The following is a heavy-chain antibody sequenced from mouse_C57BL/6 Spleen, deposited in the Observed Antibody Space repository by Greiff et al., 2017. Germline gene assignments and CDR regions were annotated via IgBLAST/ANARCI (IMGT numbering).Heavy chain of an antibody. CDR2: IYPGSGST. V-gene: IGHV1-55*01. J-gene: IGHJ2*01. CDR3: ARGGTGGYYFDY. Sequence: QVQLQQPGAELVKPGASVKMSCKASGYTFTSYWITWVKQRPGQGLEWIGDIYPGSGSTNYNEKFKSKATLTVDTSSSPAYMQLSSLTSDDSAVYYCARGGTGGYYFDYWGQGTTLTVSS. CDR1: GYTFTSYW. D-gene: IGHD4-1*01.